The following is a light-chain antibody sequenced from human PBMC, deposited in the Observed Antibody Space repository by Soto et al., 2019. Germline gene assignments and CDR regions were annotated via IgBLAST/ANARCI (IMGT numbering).Light chain of an antibody. Sequence: EIVLTQSPGTLSLSPGERATLSCRASRSVSSDYLAWYQQKPGQSPRLLIYGASTMSTGVPDTFRGSGSGTYSTLAITTVGPVDFAVYYCQQYGSSPWKFGQGTKVEIK. V-gene: IGKV3-20*01. CDR3: QQYGSSPWK. CDR2: GAS. J-gene: IGKJ1*01. CDR1: RSVSSDY.